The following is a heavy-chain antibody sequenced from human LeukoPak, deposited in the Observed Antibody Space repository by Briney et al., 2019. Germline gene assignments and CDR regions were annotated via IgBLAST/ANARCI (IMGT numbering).Heavy chain of an antibody. D-gene: IGHD4-23*01. CDR2: IYYSGST. CDR3: ARVQAYGGKGYFDY. CDR1: GGSISSYY. Sequence: SETLSLSCTVSGGSISSYYWSWIRQPPGKGLEWIGYIYYSGSTNYNPSLKSRVTISVDTSKNQFSLKLSSVTAADTAVYYCARVQAYGGKGYFDYWGQGTLVTVSS. J-gene: IGHJ4*02. V-gene: IGHV4-59*01.